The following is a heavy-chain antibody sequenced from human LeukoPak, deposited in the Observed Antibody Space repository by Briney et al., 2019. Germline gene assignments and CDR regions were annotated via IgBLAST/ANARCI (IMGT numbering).Heavy chain of an antibody. Sequence: GGSLRLSCAASGFTFSSYAMNWVRQAPGKGLEWVANIKQDGSEKYYVDSVKGRFTISRDNAKNSLYLQMNSLRAEDTAVYYCARDPHSGSYSLDYWGQGTLVTVSS. CDR2: IKQDGSEK. V-gene: IGHV3-7*01. D-gene: IGHD1-26*01. CDR3: ARDPHSGSYSLDY. J-gene: IGHJ4*02. CDR1: GFTFSSYA.